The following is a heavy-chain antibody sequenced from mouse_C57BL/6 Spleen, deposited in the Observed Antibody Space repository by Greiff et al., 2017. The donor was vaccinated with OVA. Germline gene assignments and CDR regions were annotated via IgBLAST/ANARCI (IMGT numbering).Heavy chain of an antibody. V-gene: IGHV1-82*01. J-gene: IGHJ4*01. D-gene: IGHD2-2*01. Sequence: VKLMESGPELVKPGASVKISCKASGYAFSSSWMNWVKQRPGKGLEWIGRIYPGDGDTNYNGKFKGKATLTADKSSSTAYMQLSSLTSEDSAVYFCARWGVTTAMDYWGQGTSVTVSS. CDR2: IYPGDGDT. CDR1: GYAFSSSW. CDR3: ARWGVTTAMDY.